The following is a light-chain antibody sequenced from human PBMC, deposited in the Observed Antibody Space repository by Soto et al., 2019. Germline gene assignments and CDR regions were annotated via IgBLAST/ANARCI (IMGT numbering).Light chain of an antibody. V-gene: IGKV1-16*01. J-gene: IGKJ1*01. CDR1: QSISTY. CDR3: QHYNSYSEA. CDR2: AAS. Sequence: DINLTQSPSSLSASVGDRLTITCRASQSISTYLNWYQQKPGKAPKVLISAASSLQSGVPSRFSGSGSGTEFTLTISSLQPDDFATYYCQHYNSYSEAFGQGTKVDIK.